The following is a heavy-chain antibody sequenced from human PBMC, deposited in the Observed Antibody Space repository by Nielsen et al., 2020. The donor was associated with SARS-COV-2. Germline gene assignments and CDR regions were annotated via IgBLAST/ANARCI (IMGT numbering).Heavy chain of an antibody. CDR3: ARVRGRARHVNYYDSSGYNWFDP. D-gene: IGHD3-22*01. Sequence: RQAPGKGLEWIGEINHSGSTNYNPSLKSRVTISVDTSKNQFSLKLSSVTAADTAVYYCARVRGRARHVNYYDSSGYNWFDPWGQGTLVTVSS. CDR2: INHSGST. J-gene: IGHJ5*02. V-gene: IGHV4-34*01.